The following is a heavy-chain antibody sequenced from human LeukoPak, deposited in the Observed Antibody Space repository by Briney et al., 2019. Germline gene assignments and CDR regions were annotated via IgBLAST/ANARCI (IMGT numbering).Heavy chain of an antibody. J-gene: IGHJ4*02. V-gene: IGHV3-66*01. Sequence: QTGGSLRLSCAASGSSVSTFYMSWVRQAPGKGLEWVSVLYTAGPTYYADSVQGRFTISRDNSKNTLFLQMDNLRADDTATYYCARSGPSVLWSKSFDYWGQGALVTVSS. CDR2: LYTAGPT. CDR3: ARSGPSVLWSKSFDY. D-gene: IGHD3-10*01. CDR1: GSSVSTFY.